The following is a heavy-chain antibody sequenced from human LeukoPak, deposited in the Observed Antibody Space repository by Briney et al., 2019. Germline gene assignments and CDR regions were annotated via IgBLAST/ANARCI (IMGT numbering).Heavy chain of an antibody. CDR3: ARVGWDCSGGSCYSWFDP. CDR2: IYTSGST. CDR1: GGSIRSYY. Sequence: SETLSLTCTVSGGSIRSYYWTWIRQPPGKGLEWIGRIYTSGSTNYNPSLKSRVTMSVDTSKNQFSLKLSSVTAADTAVYYCARVGWDCSGGSCYSWFDPWGQGTLVTVSS. J-gene: IGHJ5*02. D-gene: IGHD2-15*01. V-gene: IGHV4-4*07.